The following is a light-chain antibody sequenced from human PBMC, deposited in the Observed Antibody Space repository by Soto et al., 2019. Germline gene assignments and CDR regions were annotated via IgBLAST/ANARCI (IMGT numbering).Light chain of an antibody. Sequence: DIQMTQSPSTLSASVGDSVTITCRASQTISYWLAWYQQKPGKAPKLLIYKASILESGVPSRFSGSGSGTEFTLTISSLQPDDFATYYCQQYSSYRTFGQGTKVEIK. CDR1: QTISYW. J-gene: IGKJ1*01. CDR3: QQYSSYRT. CDR2: KAS. V-gene: IGKV1-5*03.